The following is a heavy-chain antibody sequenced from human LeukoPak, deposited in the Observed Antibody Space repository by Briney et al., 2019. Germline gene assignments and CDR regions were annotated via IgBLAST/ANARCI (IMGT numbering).Heavy chain of an antibody. CDR2: INPNSGGT. J-gene: IGHJ4*02. Sequence: ASVKVSFKASGYTFTGYYMHWVRQAPGQGLKWMGWINPNSGGTNYAQKFQGRVTMTRDTSVSTAYMELSRLRSDDTAVYYCATEYCSGGSCYWLFDYWGQGTLVTVSS. CDR3: ATEYCSGGSCYWLFDY. CDR1: GYTFTGYY. D-gene: IGHD2-15*01. V-gene: IGHV1-2*02.